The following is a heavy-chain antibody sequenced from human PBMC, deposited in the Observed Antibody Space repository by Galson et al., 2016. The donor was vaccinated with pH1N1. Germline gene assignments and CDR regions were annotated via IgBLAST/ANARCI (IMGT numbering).Heavy chain of an antibody. V-gene: IGHV1-69*13. J-gene: IGHJ2*01. D-gene: IGHD3-22*01. CDR1: GGTFGSCG. Sequence: SVKVSCKASGGTFGSCGINWVRQAPGQGLEWMGGIIPIFNTAKYAQNFQGRVTITADESTTTAYMELSSLRSEDTAVYYCAREDYYDTDLSDWYFDLWGRGTLLTVSS. CDR3: AREDYYDTDLSDWYFDL. CDR2: IIPIFNTA.